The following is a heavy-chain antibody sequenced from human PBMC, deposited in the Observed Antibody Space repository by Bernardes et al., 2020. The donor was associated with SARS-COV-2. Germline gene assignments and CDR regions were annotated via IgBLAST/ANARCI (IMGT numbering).Heavy chain of an antibody. V-gene: IGHV1-24*01. J-gene: IGHJ4*02. CDR3: ATVFAIYRGNVIDY. D-gene: IGHD1-1*01. Sequence: ASVKVSCKVSGYTLTELSMHWVRQAPGKGLEWMGGFDPEDGETIYAQKFQGRVTMTEDTSTDTAYMELSSLRSEDTAVYYCATVFAIYRGNVIDYWGQGTLVTVSS. CDR2: FDPEDGET. CDR1: GYTLTELS.